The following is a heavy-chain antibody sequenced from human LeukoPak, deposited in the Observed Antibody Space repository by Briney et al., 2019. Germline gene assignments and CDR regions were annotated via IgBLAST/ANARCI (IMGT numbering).Heavy chain of an antibody. D-gene: IGHD3-3*01. CDR1: GFTFSNFA. V-gene: IGHV3-30*04. Sequence: PGGSLRLSCAASGFTFSNFAIHWVRQAPDKGLEWVAVVSSDGSKKYYEDSVKGRFIISRDNSKNTLSLQMNSLRTDDTAVYYCARGHRRTVFGVVIRTLGAFDIWGQGTMVTVSS. J-gene: IGHJ3*02. CDR3: ARGHRRTVFGVVIRTLGAFDI. CDR2: VSSDGSKK.